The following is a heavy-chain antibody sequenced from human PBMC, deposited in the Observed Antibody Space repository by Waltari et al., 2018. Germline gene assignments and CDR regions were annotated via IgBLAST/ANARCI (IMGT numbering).Heavy chain of an antibody. D-gene: IGHD3-10*01. Sequence: EVQMLQSGAEVKKPGTPVKISCKVSGDTFTDLYTHWIKQAPGKGLQWLGLLDPEDGQAIYAQKFQGRVTMTADTSIHTAYMELTSLTSEDTAFYYCATALGGGISASRPFHFWGQGTMITVSS. CDR1: GDTFTDLY. CDR3: ATALGGGISASRPFHF. V-gene: IGHV1-69-2*01. CDR2: LDPEDGQA. J-gene: IGHJ3*01.